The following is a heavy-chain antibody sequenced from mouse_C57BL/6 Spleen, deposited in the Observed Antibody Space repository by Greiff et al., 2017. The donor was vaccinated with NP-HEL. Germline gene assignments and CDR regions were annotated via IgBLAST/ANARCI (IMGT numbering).Heavy chain of an antibody. Sequence: VQLQQSGPELVKPGASVKIPCKASGYTFTDYNMDWVKQSHGKSLEWIGDINPNNGGTIYNQKFKGKATLTVDKSSSTAYMELRSLTSEDTAVYYCARRGPLITTVVAEAMDYWGQGTSVTVSS. CDR3: ARRGPLITTVVAEAMDY. V-gene: IGHV1-18*01. CDR2: INPNNGGT. CDR1: GYTFTDYN. D-gene: IGHD1-1*01. J-gene: IGHJ4*01.